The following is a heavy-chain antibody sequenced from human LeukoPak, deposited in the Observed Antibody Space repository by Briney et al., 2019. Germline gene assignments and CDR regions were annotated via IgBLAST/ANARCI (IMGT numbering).Heavy chain of an antibody. J-gene: IGHJ4*02. CDR2: TNQDGSAK. D-gene: IGHD5-12*01. CDR1: GFLFSNSW. CDR3: ARDSGYNAFDY. V-gene: IGHV3-7*05. Sequence: PGGSLRLSCADSGFLFSNSWMAWVRQAPGRGLEWLANTNQDGSAKTCVDSVKGRFTISRDNAKNSLYLQMNSLRAEDTAMYYCARDSGYNAFDYWGQGTLVTVSS.